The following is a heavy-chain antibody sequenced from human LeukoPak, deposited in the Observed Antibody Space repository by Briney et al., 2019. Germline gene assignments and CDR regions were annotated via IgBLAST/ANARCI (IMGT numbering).Heavy chain of an antibody. Sequence: GGSLRLSCAASGFTFSSYGMHWVRQAPGEGLEWVAVISYDGSNKYYADSVKGRFTISRDNSKNTLYLQMNSLRAEDTAVYYCAKPDYGDHEGSFDYWGQGTLVTVSS. CDR2: ISYDGSNK. J-gene: IGHJ4*02. V-gene: IGHV3-30*18. CDR1: GFTFSSYG. D-gene: IGHD4-17*01. CDR3: AKPDYGDHEGSFDY.